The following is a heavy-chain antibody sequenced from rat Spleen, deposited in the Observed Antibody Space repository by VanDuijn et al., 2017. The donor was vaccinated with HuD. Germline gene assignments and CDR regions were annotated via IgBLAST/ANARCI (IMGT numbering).Heavy chain of an antibody. D-gene: IGHD1-9*01. J-gene: IGHJ2*01. V-gene: IGHV5S11*01. CDR1: GFTFSSYY. Sequence: EMQLVESGGGLVRPGRSMNLSCVASGFTFSSYYMAWVRQAPTKGLEWVASISYDGGSTYYRDSVKGRFTISRDNAKSTLYLQMDSLRSEETATYYCARRENTYYGYYFDYWGQGVMVTVSS. CDR2: ISYDGGST. CDR3: ARRENTYYGYYFDY.